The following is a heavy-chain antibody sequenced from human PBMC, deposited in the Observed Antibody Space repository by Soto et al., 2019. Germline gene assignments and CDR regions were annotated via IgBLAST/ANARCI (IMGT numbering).Heavy chain of an antibody. CDR2: ISYSGRT. CDR3: ARDQAYDYTSPGDYYYYGMDV. Sequence: QVQLQESGPGLVKPSQTLSLTCTVSGGSISSGGHFWNWIRQHPGKGLEWVGYISYSGRTYYNPTLKSGVTISVDTSKNQFSPKPSSVTAADTAVYYCARDQAYDYTSPGDYYYYGMDVWGQGTTVTVAS. D-gene: IGHD4-4*01. V-gene: IGHV4-31*03. CDR1: GGSISSGGHF. J-gene: IGHJ6*02.